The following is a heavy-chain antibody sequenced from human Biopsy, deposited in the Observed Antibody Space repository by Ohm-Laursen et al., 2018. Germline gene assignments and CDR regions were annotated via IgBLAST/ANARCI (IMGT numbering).Heavy chain of an antibody. V-gene: IGHV4-38-2*01. J-gene: IGHJ6*02. CDR3: VRGVDYYDPYHYYALDV. CDR2: IPHSGNT. D-gene: IGHD3-22*01. Sequence: GTLSLTCAVFGFSISSGHYWAWIRQPPGKGLEWIGTIPHSGNTNYNPSLKSRVTISVDTSKNHFSLKVRSVTAADTAVYYCVRGVDYYDPYHYYALDVWGQGTTVTVSS. CDR1: GFSISSGHY.